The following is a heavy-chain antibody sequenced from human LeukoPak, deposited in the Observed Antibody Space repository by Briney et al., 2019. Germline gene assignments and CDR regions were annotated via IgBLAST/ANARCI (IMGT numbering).Heavy chain of an antibody. D-gene: IGHD6-6*01. CDR2: INHSGST. Sequence: SETLSLTCAVYGGSFSGYYWSWIRQPPGKGLEWIGEINHSGSTNYNPSLKSRVTISVDTSKNQFSLKLSSVTAADTAVYYCARADSSSIFDYWGQGTLVTVSS. V-gene: IGHV4-34*01. CDR3: ARADSSSIFDY. CDR1: GGSFSGYY. J-gene: IGHJ4*02.